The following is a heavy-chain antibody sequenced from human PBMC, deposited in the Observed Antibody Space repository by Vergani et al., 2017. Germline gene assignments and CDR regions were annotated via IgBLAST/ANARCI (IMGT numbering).Heavy chain of an antibody. V-gene: IGHV3-9*02. D-gene: IGHD6-6*01. Sequence: EVQLEESGGGLVLPGRSLRLSCVASGFTSAGYAMPWVRQAPGKGLEWVSGISWNSNSIGYADSVKGRFTISRDNAKNSLYLQMNSLRAEDTALYYCAKDLGTSSGGGWFDHWGQGTLVTVSS. CDR3: AKDLGTSSGGGWFDH. CDR1: GFTSAGYA. CDR2: ISWNSNSI. J-gene: IGHJ5*02.